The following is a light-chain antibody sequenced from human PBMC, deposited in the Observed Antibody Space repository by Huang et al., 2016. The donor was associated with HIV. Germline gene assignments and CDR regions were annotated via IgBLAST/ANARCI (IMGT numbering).Light chain of an antibody. Sequence: EIVLTQSPGTLSLSPGERATLSCRASQRVGDNYLAWYQQKPGQAPRLLIYGVSTRATGVPNRFSGSGSGTDFTLTINRLESEEFAVYFCHQYGRSPAPFGGGTKVEIK. CDR3: HQYGRSPAP. CDR1: QRVGDNY. J-gene: IGKJ4*01. V-gene: IGKV3-20*01. CDR2: GVS.